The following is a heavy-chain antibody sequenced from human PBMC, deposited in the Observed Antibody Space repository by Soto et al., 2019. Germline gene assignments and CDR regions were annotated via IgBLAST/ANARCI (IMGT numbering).Heavy chain of an antibody. CDR1: GFTFSSYD. J-gene: IGHJ6*02. D-gene: IGHD3-22*01. V-gene: IGHV3-13*04. CDR2: IGTAGDT. Sequence: EVQLVESGGGLVQPGGSLRLSCAASGFTFSSYDMQWVRQATGKGREWVSAIGTAGDTYYPGSVKGRFTISRENAKNSLYLQMNSLRAGDTAVYYCARSPPGGYHYYYGMDVWGQGTTVTVSS. CDR3: ARSPPGGYHYYYGMDV.